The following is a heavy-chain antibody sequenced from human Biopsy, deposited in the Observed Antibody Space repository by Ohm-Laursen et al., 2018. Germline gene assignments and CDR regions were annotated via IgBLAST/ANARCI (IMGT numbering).Heavy chain of an antibody. Sequence: SQTLSLTCTVSGGSIKSYYWNWIQQSPGKGLEWIGFIYYTGHTNYNPSLKSRATISVDTSKNQFSLKVISVTAADTAVYYCARLTGDPSYWGQGILVTVSS. CDR3: ARLTGDPSY. D-gene: IGHD7-27*01. CDR2: IYYTGHT. V-gene: IGHV4-59*01. J-gene: IGHJ4*02. CDR1: GGSIKSYY.